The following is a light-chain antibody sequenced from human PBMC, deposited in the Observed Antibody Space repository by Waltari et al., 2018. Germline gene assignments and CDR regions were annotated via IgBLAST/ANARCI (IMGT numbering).Light chain of an antibody. CDR1: QSVDSN. CDR3: LQYNDWPPLT. CDR2: SAS. V-gene: IGKV3-15*01. Sequence: EVVMTPSPATLSVSPGDTATLSCRASQSVDSNLPCHQQKPGQAPKFLSVSASTRATGIPARFSGGGFGTEFTLTINSLQSEDFAVYYCLQYNDWPPLTFGGGTKVEMK. J-gene: IGKJ4*01.